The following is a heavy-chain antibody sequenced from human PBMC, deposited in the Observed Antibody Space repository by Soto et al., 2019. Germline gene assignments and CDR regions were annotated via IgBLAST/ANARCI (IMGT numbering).Heavy chain of an antibody. Sequence: VGSLRLSCAASGFAFSRYGMHWVRQAPDKGLEWVAVIWYDGTDNYYADSVKGRFTISRDNSKNTLYLQVNSLRVDDTAVYYCAKDRSSSLDAMDVWGQGTTVTVS. CDR3: AKDRSSSLDAMDV. V-gene: IGHV3-33*06. CDR2: IWYDGTDN. J-gene: IGHJ6*02. D-gene: IGHD6-13*01. CDR1: GFAFSRYG.